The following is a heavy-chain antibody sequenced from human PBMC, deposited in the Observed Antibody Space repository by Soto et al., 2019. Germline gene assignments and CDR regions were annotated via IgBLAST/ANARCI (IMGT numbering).Heavy chain of an antibody. CDR2: IYYSGST. J-gene: IGHJ4*02. CDR1: GGSISNFY. D-gene: IGHD6-19*01. Sequence: PSETLSLTCTVSGGSISNFYWSWIRQPPGKGLEWIGYIYYSGSTNYNPSLKSRVTISVDTSKNQFSLNLSSVTAADTAVYYCARRASSGPPWYFDFWGLGTLVTVSS. CDR3: ARRASSGPPWYFDF. V-gene: IGHV4-59*08.